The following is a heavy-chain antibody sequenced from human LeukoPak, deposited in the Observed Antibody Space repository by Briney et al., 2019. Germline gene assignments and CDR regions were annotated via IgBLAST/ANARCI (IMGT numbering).Heavy chain of an antibody. CDR1: GXTFSSYE. CDR2: ISSSGTSI. J-gene: IGHJ4*02. CDR3: ARDHYSRNDY. D-gene: IGHD6-13*01. Sequence: SGGSLRLSCAASGXTFSSYEVKWVRQAPGKGREWVSYISSSGTSIYYADSVKGRFTISRDNAKNTLYLQRNGLRDEDTALYYCARDHYSRNDYWGQGTLVTVSS. V-gene: IGHV3-48*03.